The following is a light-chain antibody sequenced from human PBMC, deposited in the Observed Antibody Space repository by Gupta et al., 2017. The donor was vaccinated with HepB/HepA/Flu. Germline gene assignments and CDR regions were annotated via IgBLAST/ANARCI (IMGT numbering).Light chain of an antibody. V-gene: IGLV3-1*01. CDR1: KLGDKY. Sequence: SYALTQPPSVSVSPGQTASITCSGDKLGDKYACWYQQKPGQSPVPVIYQDSKRPSGIPERFSGSNSGNTATLTISGTQAMDEADYYCQAWDSSTAVFGTGTKVTVL. J-gene: IGLJ1*01. CDR3: QAWDSSTAV. CDR2: QDS.